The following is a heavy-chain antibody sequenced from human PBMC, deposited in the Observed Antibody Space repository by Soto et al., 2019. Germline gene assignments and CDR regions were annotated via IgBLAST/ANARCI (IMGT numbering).Heavy chain of an antibody. D-gene: IGHD6-13*01. CDR2: IYYSGRT. V-gene: IGHV4-31*03. J-gene: IGHJ4*02. CDR3: ARGPNSSPPHSPLENYYFDF. Sequence: QVQLQESGPGLVKPSQTLSLTCTVSGGSISSGGYFWSWIRQHPGKGLEWIGFIYYSGRTYYNPYLKNRLTISVDTSKNQFSLNLSSVTAADTAVYYWARGPNSSPPHSPLENYYFDFWGQGTLVTVSS. CDR1: GGSISSGGYF.